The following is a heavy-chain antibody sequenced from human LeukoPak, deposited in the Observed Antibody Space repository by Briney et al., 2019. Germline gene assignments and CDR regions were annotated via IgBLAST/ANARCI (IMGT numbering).Heavy chain of an antibody. CDR1: GFTFSSYS. V-gene: IGHV3-48*01. Sequence: GGSLRLSCAASGFTFSSYSMNWVRQAPGKGLEWVSYITSSSSIIYYGDSVKGRFTVSRDNAKNSLYLQMNSLRAEDTAVYYCARVGRGHRYGHAFDIWGQGTMVIVSS. CDR2: ITSSSSII. J-gene: IGHJ3*02. CDR3: ARVGRGHRYGHAFDI. D-gene: IGHD5-18*01.